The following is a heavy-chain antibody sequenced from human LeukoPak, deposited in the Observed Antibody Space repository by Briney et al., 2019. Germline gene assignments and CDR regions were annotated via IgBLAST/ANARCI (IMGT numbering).Heavy chain of an antibody. D-gene: IGHD2-15*01. CDR1: GYTFTSYD. Sequence: ASVKVSCKASGYTFTSYDINWVRQATGQGLEWMGWINTNTGNPTYAQGFTGRFVFSLDTSVSTAYLQISSLKAEDTAVYYCAREAIVVVAADNWFDPWGQGTLVTVSS. CDR2: INTNTGNP. V-gene: IGHV7-4-1*02. J-gene: IGHJ5*02. CDR3: AREAIVVVAADNWFDP.